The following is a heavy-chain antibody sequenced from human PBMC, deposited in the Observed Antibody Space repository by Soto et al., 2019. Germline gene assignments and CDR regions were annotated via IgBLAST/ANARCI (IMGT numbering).Heavy chain of an antibody. Sequence: SVKVSCKASGGTFSSYAISWVRQAPGQGLEWMGGIIPIFGTANYAQKFQGRVTITADESTSTAYMELSSLRSEDTAVYYCARDGIAARNLNWFDPWGQGTLVTVSS. CDR2: IIPIFGTA. CDR1: GGTFSSYA. J-gene: IGHJ5*02. D-gene: IGHD6-6*01. V-gene: IGHV1-69*13. CDR3: ARDGIAARNLNWFDP.